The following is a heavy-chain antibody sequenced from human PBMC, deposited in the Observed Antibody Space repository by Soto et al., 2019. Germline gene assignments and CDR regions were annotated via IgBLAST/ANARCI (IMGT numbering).Heavy chain of an antibody. D-gene: IGHD1-20*01. CDR3: ARALPHNWHYGMAV. CDR1: GFTFSSYS. V-gene: IGHV3-21*04. Sequence: PGGSLRLSCAASGFTFSSYSMNWVRQAPGKGLEWVSSISSSSSYTYYADSVKGRFTISRDNAKNSLYLQMNSLRAEDTAVYYCARALPHNWHYGMAVWGQGTTVTVSS. CDR2: ISSSSSYT. J-gene: IGHJ6*02.